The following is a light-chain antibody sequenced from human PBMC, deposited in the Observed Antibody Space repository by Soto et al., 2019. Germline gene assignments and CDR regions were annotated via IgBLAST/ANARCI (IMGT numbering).Light chain of an antibody. Sequence: EIVMTQSPATLSVSPGERVTLSCRTRESISTNLVWYQQQPGQAPRLLHYGATSRASGIPARFSGSGSGTDFPLTVSRLEPEDSAVYYCQQYGSSGTFGQGTKVDIK. CDR1: ESISTN. V-gene: IGKV3D-15*01. CDR3: QQYGSSGT. CDR2: GAT. J-gene: IGKJ1*01.